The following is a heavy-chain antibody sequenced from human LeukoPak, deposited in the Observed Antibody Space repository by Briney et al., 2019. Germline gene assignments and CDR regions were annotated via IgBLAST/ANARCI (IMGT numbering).Heavy chain of an antibody. D-gene: IGHD3-3*01. CDR1: GFTFSSYA. J-gene: IGHJ4*02. CDR2: ISGSGDST. Sequence: GGSLRLSCAASGFTFSSYAMSWVRQAPGKGLEWVAAISGSGDSTYYADSEKGRFTISRDNSKNTLYLQMNSLRAEDTAVYYCAKDRLGTFGVVIQDYWGQGTLVTVSS. CDR3: AKDRLGTFGVVIQDY. V-gene: IGHV3-23*01.